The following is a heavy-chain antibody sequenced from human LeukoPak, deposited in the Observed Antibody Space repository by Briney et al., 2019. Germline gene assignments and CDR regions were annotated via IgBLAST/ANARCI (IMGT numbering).Heavy chain of an antibody. Sequence: SGGSLRLSCAASGFTFDDYAMHWVRQAPGKGLEWVSGISWNSGSIGYADSVKGRFTISRDNAKNSLYLQMNSLRAEDTALYYCAKDSSGWLIGFAEYFQHWGQGTLVTVSS. CDR1: GFTFDDYA. D-gene: IGHD6-19*01. J-gene: IGHJ1*01. CDR3: AKDSSGWLIGFAEYFQH. V-gene: IGHV3-9*01. CDR2: ISWNSGSI.